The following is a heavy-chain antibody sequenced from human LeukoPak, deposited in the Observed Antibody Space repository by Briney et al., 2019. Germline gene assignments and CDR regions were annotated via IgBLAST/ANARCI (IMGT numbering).Heavy chain of an antibody. V-gene: IGHV3-52*01. CDR2: IKCDGSEK. J-gene: IGHJ3*02. CDR1: GFTFSNSW. Sequence: GGSLRLSCAASGFTFSNSWMHSVCQAREKGREWVADIKCDGSEKCYVDSVKGRLTISRDNAKNSLYLQVNSLRAEDMTVYYCVRGVGSSTSCYVRAFDIWGQGTMVTVSS. D-gene: IGHD2-2*01. CDR3: VRGVGSSTSCYVRAFDI.